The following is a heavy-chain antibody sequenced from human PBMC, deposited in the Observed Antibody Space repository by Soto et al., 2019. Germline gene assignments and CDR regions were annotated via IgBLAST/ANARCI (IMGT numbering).Heavy chain of an antibody. CDR1: GYTFTSYD. V-gene: IGHV1-8*01. J-gene: IGHJ6*02. CDR2: MNRNSGNT. Sequence: QVQLVQSGAEVKKPGASVKVSCKASGYTFTSYDINWVRQATGQGLEWMGWMNRNSGNTGYAQKFQGRVXXXXXXXXXXXXXXXXXXXXXXXXXXXXXXXXTSYGMDVWGQGTTVTVSS. CDR3: XXXXTSYGMDV.